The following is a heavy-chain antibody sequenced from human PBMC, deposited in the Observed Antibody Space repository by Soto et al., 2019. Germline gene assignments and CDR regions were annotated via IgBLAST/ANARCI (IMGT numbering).Heavy chain of an antibody. D-gene: IGHD3-10*01. J-gene: IGHJ5*02. CDR3: ARTSYYDSGTLIRKAPFDP. CDR1: GFTFSDYY. CDR2: ISGSRSTI. V-gene: IGHV3-11*01. Sequence: GGSLRLSCAASGFTFSDYYMSWIRQAPGKGLEWVSYISGSRSTIYYADSVKGRFTISRDNAKNSLYLQMNSLRAEDTAVYYCARTSYYDSGTLIRKAPFDPWGQGTLVTVSS.